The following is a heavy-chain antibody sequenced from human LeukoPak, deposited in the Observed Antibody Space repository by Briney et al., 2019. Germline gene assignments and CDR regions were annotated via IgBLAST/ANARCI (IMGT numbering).Heavy chain of an antibody. CDR3: ASQDRENYFDY. J-gene: IGHJ4*02. CDR2: ISGSGGRT. Sequence: PGGSLRLSCAASGFTFSSYAMSWVRQAPGKGLEGVSAISGSGGRTYYADSVKGRFTISRDNSKNTLYLQMNSLRAEDTAVYYCASQDRENYFDYWGQGTLVTVSS. D-gene: IGHD2-15*01. CDR1: GFTFSSYA. V-gene: IGHV3-23*01.